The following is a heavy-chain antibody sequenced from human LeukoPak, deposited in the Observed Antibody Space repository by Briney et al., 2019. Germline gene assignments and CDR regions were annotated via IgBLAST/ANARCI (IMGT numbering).Heavy chain of an antibody. CDR1: GFTFSSYS. CDR3: ARDGSYYDTGYFDY. D-gene: IGHD3-22*01. V-gene: IGHV3-21*01. J-gene: IGHJ4*02. CDR2: ISSSSSYI. Sequence: GGSLRLSCAASGFTFSSYSMNWVRQAPGKGLEWVSSISSSSSYIYYADSVKGRFTISRDNAKNSLYLQMNSLRAEDTAVYYCARDGSYYDTGYFDYWGQGTLVTVSS.